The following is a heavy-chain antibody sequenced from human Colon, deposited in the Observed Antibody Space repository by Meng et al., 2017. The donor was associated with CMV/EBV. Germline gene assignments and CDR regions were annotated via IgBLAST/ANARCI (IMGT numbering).Heavy chain of an antibody. CDR2: ISYETGNE. J-gene: IGHJ6*02. CDR1: GFSFRDYS. V-gene: IGHV3-30*02. Sequence: GESLKISCEASGFSFRDYSFHWVRQAPGKGLEWVAFISYETGNEYHVDSVKGRFTISRDNSKNTLVLQMNNLRPDDTAIYYCARVPACHAAPGSFDVWGQGTTVTVSS. CDR3: ARVPACHAAPGSFDV.